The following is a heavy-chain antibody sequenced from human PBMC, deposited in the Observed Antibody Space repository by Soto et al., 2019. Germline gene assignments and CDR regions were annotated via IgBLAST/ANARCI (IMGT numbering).Heavy chain of an antibody. D-gene: IGHD6-19*01. CDR3: ARDMKYSSGWYQKHNWFDP. J-gene: IGHJ5*02. Sequence: GGSLRLSCAASGFTFSEYAMTWVRQAPGKGLEWVSVIGGAGSNIYYADSVEGRFTVSRDDSKNTLYLRMDSLRAEDTAVYYCARDMKYSSGWYQKHNWFDPWGQGTLVTVSS. CDR1: GFTFSEYA. CDR2: IGGAGSNI. V-gene: IGHV3-23*01.